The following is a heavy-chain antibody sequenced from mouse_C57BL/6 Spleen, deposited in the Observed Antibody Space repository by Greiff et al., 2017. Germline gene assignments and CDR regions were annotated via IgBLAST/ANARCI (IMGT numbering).Heavy chain of an antibody. CDR1: GYAFSSYW. D-gene: IGHD1-1*01. CDR3: ARSGTTVLFDY. CDR2: IYPGDGDT. Sequence: VQLQQSGASVKISCKASGYAFSSYWMNWVKQRPGKGLEWIGQIYPGDGDTNYNGKFKGKATLTADKSSSTAYMQLSNLTSEDSAVYFCARSGTTVLFDYWGQGTTLTVSS. J-gene: IGHJ2*01. V-gene: IGHV1-80*01.